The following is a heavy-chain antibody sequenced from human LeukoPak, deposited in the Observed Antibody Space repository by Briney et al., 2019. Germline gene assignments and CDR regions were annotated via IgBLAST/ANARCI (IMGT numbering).Heavy chain of an antibody. J-gene: IGHJ4*02. CDR1: GFTFNSYT. Sequence: GGSLRLSCAASGFTFNSYTMSWVRQAPGKGLEWVSTITTSDGNTYYADSVKGRFTVSRDNSKNTLFLQMNSLRAEDTAVYYCAKDGGLWVSAHWGDSWGRGTLVTVSS. CDR2: ITTSDGNT. D-gene: IGHD7-27*01. CDR3: AKDGGLWVSAHWGDS. V-gene: IGHV3-23*01.